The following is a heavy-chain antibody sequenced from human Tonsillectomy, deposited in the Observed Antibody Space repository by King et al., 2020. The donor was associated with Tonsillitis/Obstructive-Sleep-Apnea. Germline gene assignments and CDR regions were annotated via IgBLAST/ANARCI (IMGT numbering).Heavy chain of an antibody. CDR2: IKQDGSEK. CDR3: AREGYCSGGSCYSNWFDP. CDR1: GFTFSSYW. J-gene: IGHJ5*02. D-gene: IGHD2-15*01. V-gene: IGHV3-7*04. Sequence: QLVQSGGGLVQPGGSLRLSCAASGFTFSSYWMSWVRQAPGKGLEWVANIKQDGSEKYYWDSLKGRFTSSRDNAKNSLYLQMNSLRAEATAVYYCAREGYCSGGSCYSNWFDPWGQGTLVTVSS.